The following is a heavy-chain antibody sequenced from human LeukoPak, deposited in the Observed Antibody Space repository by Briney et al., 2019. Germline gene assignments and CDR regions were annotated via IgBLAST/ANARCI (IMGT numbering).Heavy chain of an antibody. Sequence: GASVKVSCKASGSTFTGFHVQWVRQAPGQGLEWMGWINPNNGATNYAQKFQGRVSMTRDSSISTAYLDLSRLRFDDTAVYYCARGRRFTIFGVVSGMDVWGRGTMVTVSS. CDR2: INPNNGAT. V-gene: IGHV1-2*02. D-gene: IGHD3-3*01. CDR1: GSTFTGFH. CDR3: ARGRRFTIFGVVSGMDV. J-gene: IGHJ6*04.